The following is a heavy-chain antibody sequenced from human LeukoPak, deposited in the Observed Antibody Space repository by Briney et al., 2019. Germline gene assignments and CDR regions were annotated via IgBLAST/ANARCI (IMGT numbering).Heavy chain of an antibody. J-gene: IGHJ4*02. Sequence: GGSLRLSCAASGFTFSRDWMHWVRQAPGKGLVWVSRISDDGSITTYADSVQGRFTISRDNSKNTLYLQVNSLRAEDTAVYYCAKMRGHPREAYFFDYWGQGALVTVSS. V-gene: IGHV3-74*03. D-gene: IGHD1-26*01. CDR2: ISDDGSIT. CDR1: GFTFSRDW. CDR3: AKMRGHPREAYFFDY.